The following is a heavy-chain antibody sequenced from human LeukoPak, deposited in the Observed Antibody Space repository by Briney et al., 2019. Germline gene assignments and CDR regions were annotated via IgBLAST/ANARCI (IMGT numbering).Heavy chain of an antibody. CDR1: GFTFSDYY. J-gene: IGHJ5*02. CDR2: ISSSSSYT. Sequence: GGSLRLSCAASGFTFSDYYMSWIRQAPGKGLEWVSYISSSSSYTNYADSVKGRFTISRDNAKNSLYLQMNGLRAEDTAVYYFARVIGGIRYFDWYNWFDPWGQGTLVTVSS. V-gene: IGHV3-11*05. D-gene: IGHD3-9*01. CDR3: ARVIGGIRYFDWYNWFDP.